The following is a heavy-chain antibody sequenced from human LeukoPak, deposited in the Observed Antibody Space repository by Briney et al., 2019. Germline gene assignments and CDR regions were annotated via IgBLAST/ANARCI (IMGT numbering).Heavy chain of an antibody. CDR2: ISSSSSYI. D-gene: IGHD3-10*01. CDR1: GFTFSSYS. J-gene: IGHJ3*02. V-gene: IGHV3-21*01. Sequence: GGSLRLSCAASGFTFSSYSMNWVRQAPGKGLEWVSSISSSSSYIYYADSVKGRFTISRDNAKNSLYLQMNSLRAEDTAVYYCARGPNYYGSGSYYKRGAFDIWGQGTMVTVSS. CDR3: ARGPNYYGSGSYYKRGAFDI.